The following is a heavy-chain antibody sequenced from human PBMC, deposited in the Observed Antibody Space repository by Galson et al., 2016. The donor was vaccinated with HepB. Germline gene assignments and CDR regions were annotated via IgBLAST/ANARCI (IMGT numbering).Heavy chain of an antibody. CDR2: ITGNSHTI. V-gene: IGHV3-48*01. J-gene: IGHJ4*02. CDR1: GFTFSNHG. Sequence: SLRLSCAASGFTFSNHGMHWVRQAPGKGLEWISFITGNSHTIYYADSVKGRFTISRDNAKNSLFLQMNSLRADDTAIYYCVRRIDSWGQGTLVTVSS. CDR3: VRRIDS.